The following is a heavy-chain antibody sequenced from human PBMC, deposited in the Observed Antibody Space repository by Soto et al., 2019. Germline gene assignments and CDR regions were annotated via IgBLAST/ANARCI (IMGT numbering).Heavy chain of an antibody. Sequence: EVQLVESGGGLVQPGGSLRLSCAASGFTLSDNYMDWVRQAPGKGLEWVGRTKNKANRYTTEYAASVNGRFTISRDDSKNSLYLQMNSRKTEDTAVYYCARWVSGSPDNWGQGTLVTVSS. V-gene: IGHV3-72*01. D-gene: IGHD1-26*01. J-gene: IGHJ4*02. CDR1: GFTLSDNY. CDR3: ARWVSGSPDN. CDR2: TKNKANRYTT.